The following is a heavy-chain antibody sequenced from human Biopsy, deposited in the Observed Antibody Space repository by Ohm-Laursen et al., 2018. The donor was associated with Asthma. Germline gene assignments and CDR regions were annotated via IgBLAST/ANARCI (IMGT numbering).Heavy chain of an antibody. J-gene: IGHJ4*02. Sequence: GTLSLTCSVYGGSISRFYWSWIRQSPEKGLEWMGYVYWTGSTNYNPSLKSRITMSVDTSKNQMFLELTSVTAADTAIYYCVRAVRNEQWLAPFDYWGQGKPVTVSS. CDR3: VRAVRNEQWLAPFDY. CDR1: GGSISRFY. V-gene: IGHV4-59*01. CDR2: VYWTGST. D-gene: IGHD6-19*01.